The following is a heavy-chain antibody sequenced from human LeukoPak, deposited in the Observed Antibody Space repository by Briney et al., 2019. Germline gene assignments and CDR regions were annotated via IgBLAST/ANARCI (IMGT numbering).Heavy chain of an antibody. CDR3: ARHSDVIGAI. CDR2: IYPRDSDT. CDR1: GYTLTHQW. J-gene: IGHJ4*02. Sequence: GESLKISCEASGYTLTHQWIGWVRQMAGRGLERVGIIYPRDSDTRYSPSFQGHVTISADTSINTAYLEWSSLEASDTAMYYCARHSDVIGAIWGQGTLVTVSS. V-gene: IGHV5-51*01. D-gene: IGHD3-10*01.